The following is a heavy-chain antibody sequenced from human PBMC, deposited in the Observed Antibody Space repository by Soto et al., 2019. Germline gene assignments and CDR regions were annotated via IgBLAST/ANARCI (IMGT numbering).Heavy chain of an antibody. V-gene: IGHV3-74*01. Sequence: PRLSCEASGFTFSGFDMHWVRQVSGKGLEWVSRINADGTSTSYADSVKGRFTISRDNAKNTLYLHVNSLRAEGTAVYYCVKVLATGVGVPRLYFDSWGQGALVTVSS. CDR2: INADGTST. CDR1: GFTFSGFD. CDR3: VKVLATGVGVPRLYFDS. D-gene: IGHD5-12*01. J-gene: IGHJ4*02.